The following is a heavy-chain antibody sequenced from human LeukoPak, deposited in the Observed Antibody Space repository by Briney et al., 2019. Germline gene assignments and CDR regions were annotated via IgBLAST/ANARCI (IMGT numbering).Heavy chain of an antibody. CDR2: ISAYNGNT. Sequence: ASVTVSCKASGYTFTSYGISWVRQAPGQGLEWMGWISAYNGNTNYAQKLQGRVTMTTDTSTSTAYMELRSLRSDDTAVYYCARDYRDVLLWFGELSKWGQGTLVTVSS. CDR3: ARDYRDVLLWFGELSK. J-gene: IGHJ4*02. CDR1: GYTFTSYG. V-gene: IGHV1-18*01. D-gene: IGHD3-10*01.